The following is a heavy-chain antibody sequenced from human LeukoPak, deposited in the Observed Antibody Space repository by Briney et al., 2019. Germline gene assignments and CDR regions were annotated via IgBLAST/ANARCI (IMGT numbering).Heavy chain of an antibody. CDR3: TRETKPDSTGYYYYYYYYMDV. CDR1: GGSISGGDYY. J-gene: IGHJ6*03. CDR2: IYYSGST. D-gene: IGHD3-22*01. V-gene: IGHV4-30-4*01. Sequence: PSETLSLTCTVSGGSISGGDYYWSWVRQPPGKGLEWIGYIYYSGSTYYNPSLKSRVTISIDTSKNQFSLKLSSVTAADTAVYYCTRETKPDSTGYYYYYYYYMDVWGIGATVTVSS.